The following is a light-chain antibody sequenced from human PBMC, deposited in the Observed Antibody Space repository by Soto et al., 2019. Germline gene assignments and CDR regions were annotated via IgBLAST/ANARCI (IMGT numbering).Light chain of an antibody. V-gene: IGLV7-46*01. CDR2: NAS. CDR1: TGAVTSGHY. Sequence: QSVVTQDPSLTVSPGGTVTLTCGSRTGAVTSGHYPYWFQQKPGQAPRTLIYNASEKHTWTPARFSGSLLVGKAAMTLPGARPEDEADYYCLLSYSGARVFGGGTKDTVL. CDR3: LLSYSGARV. J-gene: IGLJ3*02.